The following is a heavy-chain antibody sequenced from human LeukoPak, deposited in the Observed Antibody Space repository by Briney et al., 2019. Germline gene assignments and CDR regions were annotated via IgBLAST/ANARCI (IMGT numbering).Heavy chain of an antibody. J-gene: IGHJ6*03. Sequence: GGSLRLSCAASGFTFSSYSMNWVRQAPGKGLEWVSSINSSSSYIYYADSVKGRFTISRDNAKNSLYLQMNSLRAEDTAVYYCAREYSSSSGYYYYYMDVWGKGTTVTVSS. V-gene: IGHV3-21*01. D-gene: IGHD6-6*01. CDR2: INSSSSYI. CDR1: GFTFSSYS. CDR3: AREYSSSSGYYYYYMDV.